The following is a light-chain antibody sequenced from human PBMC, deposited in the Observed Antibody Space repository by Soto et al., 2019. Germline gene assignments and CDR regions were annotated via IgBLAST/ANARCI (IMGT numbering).Light chain of an antibody. CDR2: GAS. Sequence: EIVLTQSPGTLSLSPGERATLSCRASQTVSGIYLAWYQHQPGQAPRLLINGASTRATGIPDRFSGSGSGTAFTLTISRLEPEDVVVYYCQHRGNSANPLGQGTKLEI. J-gene: IGKJ2*01. CDR3: QHRGNSANP. CDR1: QTVSGIY. V-gene: IGKV3-20*01.